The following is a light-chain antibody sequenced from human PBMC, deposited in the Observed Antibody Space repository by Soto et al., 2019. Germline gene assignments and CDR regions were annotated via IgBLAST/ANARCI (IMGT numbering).Light chain of an antibody. CDR3: QQYGSSQYT. V-gene: IGKV3-20*01. Sequence: EIVLTQSPGTLSLSPGERATLSCRASQSVSSSYLAWYQQTPGQAPRLLIYVASSRATGIPDRCSGSGSGTDFSLTISRLEPADFAVYYCQQYGSSQYTFGQGTKLEIK. J-gene: IGKJ2*01. CDR1: QSVSSSY. CDR2: VAS.